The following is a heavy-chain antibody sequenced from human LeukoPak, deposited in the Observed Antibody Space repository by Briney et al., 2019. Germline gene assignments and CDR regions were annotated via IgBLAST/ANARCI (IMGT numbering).Heavy chain of an antibody. CDR3: AKYLSIAAAGHEGY. CDR1: GFTFSSYA. V-gene: IGHV3-23*01. J-gene: IGHJ4*02. D-gene: IGHD6-13*01. Sequence: GGSLRLSCAASGFTFSSYAMSWVRQAPGKGLEGVSAISGSGGSTYYADSVKGRFTISRDNSKNTLYLQMNSLRAEDTAVYYCAKYLSIAAAGHEGYWGQGTLVTVSS. CDR2: ISGSGGST.